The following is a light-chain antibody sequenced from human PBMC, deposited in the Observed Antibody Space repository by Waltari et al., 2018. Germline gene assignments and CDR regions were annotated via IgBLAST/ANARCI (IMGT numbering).Light chain of an antibody. CDR3: MQATHGPHT. Sequence: DVVMTQSPLSLPVTHGQPASISCRSSQGRVFSDGDTYLEWFHQRPGKSPRRLIHKVSNRQSGVPDRFSGSGSGTDFTLKISRVEAEDVGVYYCMQATHGPHTFGQGTKLEIK. V-gene: IGKV2-30*01. CDR2: KVS. J-gene: IGKJ2*01. CDR1: QGRVFSDGDTY.